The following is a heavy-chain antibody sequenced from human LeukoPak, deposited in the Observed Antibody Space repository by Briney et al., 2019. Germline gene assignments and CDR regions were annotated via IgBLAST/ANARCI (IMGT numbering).Heavy chain of an antibody. CDR3: ARGSVAVMLGY. D-gene: IGHD2-21*01. Sequence: SETLSLTCTVSGGSISSYYWSWTRQPPGKGLEWIGYIYYSGSTNYNPSLKSRVTISVDTSKNQFSLKLSSVTAADTAVYYCARGSVAVMLGYWGQGTLVTVSS. J-gene: IGHJ4*02. CDR1: GGSISSYY. CDR2: IYYSGST. V-gene: IGHV4-59*01.